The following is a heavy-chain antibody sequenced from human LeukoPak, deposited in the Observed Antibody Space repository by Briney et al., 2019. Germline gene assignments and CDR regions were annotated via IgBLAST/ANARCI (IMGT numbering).Heavy chain of an antibody. J-gene: IGHJ3*02. V-gene: IGHV4-39*01. D-gene: IGHD3-22*01. CDR1: GGSISSSSYY. CDR2: IYYSGST. Sequence: SETLSLTCAVYGGSISSSSYYWGWIRQPPGKGLEWIGSIYYSGSTYYNPSLKSRVTISVDTSKNQFSLKLSSVTAADTAVYYCARGAPLYYYDSSGYYHDAFDIWGQGTMVTVSS. CDR3: ARGAPLYYYDSSGYYHDAFDI.